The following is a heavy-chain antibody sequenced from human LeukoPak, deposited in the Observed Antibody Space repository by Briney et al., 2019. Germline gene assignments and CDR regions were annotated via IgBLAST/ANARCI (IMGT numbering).Heavy chain of an antibody. CDR3: AREMDSSGYYWLDY. CDR1: GGSISSYH. D-gene: IGHD3-22*01. V-gene: IGHV4-4*07. J-gene: IGHJ4*02. Sequence: PSETLSLTCRVSGGSISSYHWSWIRQPAGKEQERVGRIFHSGSTDYNPSLKSRVTMSVDTSKNQFSLNMTSVTAADTAVYYCAREMDSSGYYWLDYWGRGTLVTVSS. CDR2: IFHSGST.